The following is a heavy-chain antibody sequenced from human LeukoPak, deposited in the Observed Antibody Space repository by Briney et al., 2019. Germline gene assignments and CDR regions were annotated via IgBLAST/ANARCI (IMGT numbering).Heavy chain of an antibody. J-gene: IGHJ4*02. V-gene: IGHV5-51*01. D-gene: IGHD4-11*01. CDR3: ARRFGERLYSNNDAFDS. Sequence: GESLKISCQASGNTFAKYWNGWGRQMPGKGLGWMGIIYPCDSDTRYGPTFQGQVTISVDKSINTAYLQWIRLKASDTAMYYCARRFGERLYSNNDAFDSWGQGTLVTVSS. CDR1: GNTFAKYW. CDR2: IYPCDSDT.